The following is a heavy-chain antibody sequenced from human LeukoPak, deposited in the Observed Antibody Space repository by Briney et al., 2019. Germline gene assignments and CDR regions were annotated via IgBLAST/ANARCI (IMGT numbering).Heavy chain of an antibody. Sequence: PGGSLRLSCAASGFTFSSYGMHWVRQAPGKGLEWVAVIWYDGSNKYYADSVKGRFTISRDNSKNTLYLQMNSLRAEDTAVYYRAKDPGSYYFDYWGQGTLVTVSS. CDR2: IWYDGSNK. V-gene: IGHV3-33*06. CDR3: AKDPGSYYFDY. D-gene: IGHD1-26*01. CDR1: GFTFSSYG. J-gene: IGHJ4*02.